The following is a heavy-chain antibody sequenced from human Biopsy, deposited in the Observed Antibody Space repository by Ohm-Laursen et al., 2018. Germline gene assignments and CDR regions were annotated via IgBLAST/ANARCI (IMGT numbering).Heavy chain of an antibody. V-gene: IGHV4-59*11. CDR1: GGSFTGHY. Sequence: SQTLSLTCTVPGGSFTGHYWTWIRQPPGEGLEWIGHISHTGYTSYKSSLKSRVTISLDTSRKHFSLRLTSLAAADTAVYYCARGSNEYGGLYFPHWGQGTLVTVSS. CDR3: ARGSNEYGGLYFPH. D-gene: IGHD4-23*01. J-gene: IGHJ1*01. CDR2: ISHTGYT.